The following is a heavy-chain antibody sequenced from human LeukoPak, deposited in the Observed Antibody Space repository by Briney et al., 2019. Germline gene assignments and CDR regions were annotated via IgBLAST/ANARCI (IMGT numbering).Heavy chain of an antibody. V-gene: IGHV1-8*01. CDR1: GYTFTSYD. Sequence: GASVKVFCKASGYTFTSYDFNWVRQATGQRPEWMGWMGPNSGDTGYAQKFQDRVTMTRNTSISTAYMELSSLRSDDTAVYYCARGPPNWGYDYWGPGTLVTVSS. D-gene: IGHD7-27*01. CDR3: ARGPPNWGYDY. J-gene: IGHJ4*02. CDR2: MGPNSGDT.